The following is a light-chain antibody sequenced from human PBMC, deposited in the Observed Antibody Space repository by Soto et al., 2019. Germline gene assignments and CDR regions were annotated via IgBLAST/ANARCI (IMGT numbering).Light chain of an antibody. Sequence: DIQMTQSPSSLSASVGDRVTITCQASEDITNNLNWYQQKPGQAPKLLISDASNLETGVPSRFSGGGSVTHFTFTSSSLQPEYIATYYCQHFHKFPVTFGGGTKVE. CDR2: DAS. V-gene: IGKV1-33*01. J-gene: IGKJ4*02. CDR1: EDITNN. CDR3: QHFHKFPVT.